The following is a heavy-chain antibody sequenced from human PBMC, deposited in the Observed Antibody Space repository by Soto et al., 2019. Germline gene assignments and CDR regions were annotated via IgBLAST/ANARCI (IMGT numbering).Heavy chain of an antibody. Sequence: EVQLVQSGEEVKKTGESLKISCKASGYSFSSYWIAWVRQMPGKGLEWMGIIYPADSDIRYSESSEGHVTISVDKSISTAYLHWSSLKASDTAIYYCATSPFPTPSVGMDVWGQGTTVTVSS. V-gene: IGHV5-51*01. J-gene: IGHJ6*02. CDR1: GYSFSSYW. CDR3: ATSPFPTPSVGMDV. CDR2: IYPADSDI. D-gene: IGHD2-2*01.